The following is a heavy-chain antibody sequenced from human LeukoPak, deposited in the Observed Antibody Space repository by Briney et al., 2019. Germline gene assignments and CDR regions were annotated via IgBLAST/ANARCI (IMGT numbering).Heavy chain of an antibody. Sequence: ATVKVSCKASGYTFTTFDINWVRQATGQGLEWMGWMNPNSGNTGYAQRFQGRVTMTRNTSISTAYMELSSLRSEDTAVYYCARGLLGFMRSDYSNYWDNWFDPWGQGTLVTVSS. CDR1: GYTFTTFD. CDR2: MNPNSGNT. J-gene: IGHJ5*02. CDR3: ARGLLGFMRSDYSNYWDNWFDP. D-gene: IGHD4-11*01. V-gene: IGHV1-8*02.